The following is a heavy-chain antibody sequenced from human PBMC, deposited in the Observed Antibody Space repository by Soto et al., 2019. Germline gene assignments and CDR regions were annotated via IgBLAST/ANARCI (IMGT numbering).Heavy chain of an antibody. CDR2: ISSGRPDI. CDR3: ARDHLGIAAGDFDL. Sequence: EDQLVESGGGLVKPGGSLRLSCAASGLSFDTYNMNWVRQAPGKGLEWVSSISSGRPDIFYADSVRGRFTIYRDDAKKSLFLQMNGLRADDTAVYYCARDHLGIAAGDFDLWGQGTLVTVSS. D-gene: IGHD6-19*01. V-gene: IGHV3-21*02. J-gene: IGHJ4*02. CDR1: GLSFDTYN.